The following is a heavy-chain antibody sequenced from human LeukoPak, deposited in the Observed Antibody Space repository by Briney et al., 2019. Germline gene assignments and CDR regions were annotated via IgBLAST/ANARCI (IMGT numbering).Heavy chain of an antibody. CDR2: IIPIFGTA. V-gene: IGHV1-69*05. CDR3: ANTQRELLHFDY. D-gene: IGHD1-26*01. Sequence: GASVKVSCKASGGTFSSYAISWVRQAPGQGLEWMGGIIPIFGTANYAQKFQGRVTITTDESTSTAYMELSSLRSEDTAVYYRANTQRELLHFDYWGQGTLVTVSS. CDR1: GGTFSSYA. J-gene: IGHJ4*02.